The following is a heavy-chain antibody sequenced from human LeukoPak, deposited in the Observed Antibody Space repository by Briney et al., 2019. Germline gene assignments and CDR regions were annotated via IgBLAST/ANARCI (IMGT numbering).Heavy chain of an antibody. Sequence: GGSLRLSCAASGFTFSSYGMHWVRQAPGNGLEWVAVISYDGSNKYYADSVKGRFTISRDNSKNTLYLQMNSLRAEDTAVYYCAKSSSTTWGTFDYWGQGTLVTVSS. J-gene: IGHJ4*02. CDR1: GFTFSSYG. D-gene: IGHD2-2*01. V-gene: IGHV3-30*18. CDR2: ISYDGSNK. CDR3: AKSSSTTWGTFDY.